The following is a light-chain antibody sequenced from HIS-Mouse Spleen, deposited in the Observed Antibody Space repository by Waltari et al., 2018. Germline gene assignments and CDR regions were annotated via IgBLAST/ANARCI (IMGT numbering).Light chain of an antibody. CDR2: EGS. CDR1: SSDVGSYHL. J-gene: IGLJ3*02. Sequence: QSALTQPASVSGSPGQPITISCTGTSSDVGSYHLVSWYQQHPGKAPKPTIYEGSKRPSGVSNRFSGSKSGNTASLTISGLQAEDEADYYCCSYAGSSTWVFGGGTKLTVL. V-gene: IGLV2-23*01. CDR3: CSYAGSSTWV.